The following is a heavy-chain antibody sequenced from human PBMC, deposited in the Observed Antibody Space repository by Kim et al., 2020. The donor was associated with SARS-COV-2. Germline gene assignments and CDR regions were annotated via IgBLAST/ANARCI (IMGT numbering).Heavy chain of an antibody. CDR2: ISGGATSS. D-gene: IGHD3-10*01. Sequence: GGSLRLSCPASGFTFSNYAMTWLRQAPGKGLEWVSTISGGATSSYFADSVKGRFTISRHNSKNTLFLHLNSLRVEDTAVYYCAKYDMLRGAFDIWGQGTRVTVSS. CDR1: GFTFSNYA. J-gene: IGHJ3*02. V-gene: IGHV3-23*01. CDR3: AKYDMLRGAFDI.